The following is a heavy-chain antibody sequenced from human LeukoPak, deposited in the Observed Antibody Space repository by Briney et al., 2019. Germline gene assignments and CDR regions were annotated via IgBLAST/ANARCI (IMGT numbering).Heavy chain of an antibody. J-gene: IGHJ4*02. CDR2: IYYSGST. Sequence: PSETLSLTCTVSGGSISSSSYYWGWIRQPPGKGLEWIGSIYYSGSTYYNPSLKGRVTISVDTSKNQFSLKLSSVTAADTAVYYCAGNYYDSSGYYSTFDYWGQGTLVTVSS. CDR1: GGSISSSSYY. D-gene: IGHD3-22*01. CDR3: AGNYYDSSGYYSTFDY. V-gene: IGHV4-39*01.